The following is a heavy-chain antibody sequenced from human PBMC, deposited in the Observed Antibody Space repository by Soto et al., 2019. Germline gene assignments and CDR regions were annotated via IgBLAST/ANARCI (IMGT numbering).Heavy chain of an antibody. D-gene: IGHD3-3*01. CDR3: ARDPPERSIFGVVKLREDI. Sequence: PGGSLRLSCAASGFTFSSYSMNWVRQAPGKGLEWVSSISSSSSYIYYADSVKGRFTISRDNAKNSLYLQMNSLRAEDTAVYYCARDPPERSIFGVVKLREDIWGQGTMVTVSS. J-gene: IGHJ3*02. CDR2: ISSSSSYI. V-gene: IGHV3-21*01. CDR1: GFTFSSYS.